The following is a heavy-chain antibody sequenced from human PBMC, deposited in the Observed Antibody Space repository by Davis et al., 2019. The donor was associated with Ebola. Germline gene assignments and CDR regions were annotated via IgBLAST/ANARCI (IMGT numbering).Heavy chain of an antibody. CDR1: GFTFSSYA. J-gene: IGHJ3*02. D-gene: IGHD3-3*01. V-gene: IGHV3-64D*06. Sequence: PGGSLRLSCSASGFTFSSYAMHWVRQAPGKGLEYVSAISSNGGSTYYADSVKGRFTISRDNSKNTLYLQMSSLRAEDTAVYYCARDLGGYYDFWSGSIGDAFDIWGQGTMVTVSS. CDR2: ISSNGGST. CDR3: ARDLGGYYDFWSGSIGDAFDI.